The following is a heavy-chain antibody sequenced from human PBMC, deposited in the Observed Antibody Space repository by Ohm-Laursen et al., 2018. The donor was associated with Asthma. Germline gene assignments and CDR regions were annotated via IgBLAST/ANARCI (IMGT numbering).Heavy chain of an antibody. D-gene: IGHD6-13*01. Sequence: SLRLSCAASGFSFSSYGMNWVRQARGKGLEWVAGISYDGSNKYYADSVKGRFTISRDNSKNTLYLQMNSLRAEDTAVYYCAKALGQQLVKDYWGQGTLVTVSS. V-gene: IGHV3-30*18. J-gene: IGHJ4*02. CDR1: GFSFSSYG. CDR3: AKALGQQLVKDY. CDR2: ISYDGSNK.